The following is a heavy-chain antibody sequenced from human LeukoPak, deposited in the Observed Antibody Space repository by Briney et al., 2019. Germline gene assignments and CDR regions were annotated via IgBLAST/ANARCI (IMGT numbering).Heavy chain of an antibody. V-gene: IGHV3-23*01. J-gene: IGHJ3*02. CDR3: AKDLYSSGGSCYYAFDI. Sequence: GGSLRLACAASGFTFSSYSMNWVRQAPGKGLEWVSAISGSGGSTYYADSVKGRFTISRDNSKNTLYLQMNSLRAEDTAVYYCAKDLYSSGGSCYYAFDIWGQGTMVTVSS. CDR2: ISGSGGST. D-gene: IGHD2-15*01. CDR1: GFTFSSYS.